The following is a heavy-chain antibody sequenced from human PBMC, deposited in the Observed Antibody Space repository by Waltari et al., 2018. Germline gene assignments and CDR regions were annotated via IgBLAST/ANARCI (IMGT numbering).Heavy chain of an antibody. CDR3: AKGGASSRPFDQ. CDR1: RGPLSVDY. J-gene: IGHJ4*02. Sequence: QVQLQESGPGLVKPSETLSLPCTVSRGPLSVDYWSWIRQPPGKGLEWIAFIHHTGSTNSNPSLASRVTISVDTSKNQFSLRLSSVTAADTAVYYCAKGGASSRPFDQWGQGTLVTVSS. V-gene: IGHV4-59*01. CDR2: IHHTGST.